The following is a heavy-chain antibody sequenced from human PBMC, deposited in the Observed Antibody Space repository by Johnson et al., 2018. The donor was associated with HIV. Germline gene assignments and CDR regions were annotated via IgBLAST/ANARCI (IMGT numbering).Heavy chain of an antibody. V-gene: IGHV3-7*05. D-gene: IGHD4-17*01. CDR2: INQDGSEK. CDR1: GFTFRNHW. Sequence: VQLVESGGGLVQPGGSLRLSCAASGFTFRNHWMSWVRQAPGQGLEWVANINQDGSEKYYVGSLEGRFTISRDNSKNTLYLQMNSLRAEDTAVYYCAEDRMYDYGDYGGAFDIWGQGTMVTVSS. J-gene: IGHJ3*02. CDR3: AEDRMYDYGDYGGAFDI.